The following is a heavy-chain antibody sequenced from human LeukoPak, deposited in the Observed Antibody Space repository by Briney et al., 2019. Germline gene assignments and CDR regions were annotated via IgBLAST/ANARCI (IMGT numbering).Heavy chain of an antibody. CDR3: ARDNCSGGSCYSDY. CDR2: IKQDGSEK. J-gene: IGHJ4*02. V-gene: IGHV3-7*01. Sequence: NIKQDGSEKYYVDSVKGRFTISRDNAKNSLYLQMNSLRAEDTAVYYCARDNCSGGSCYSDYWGQGTLVTVSS. D-gene: IGHD2-15*01.